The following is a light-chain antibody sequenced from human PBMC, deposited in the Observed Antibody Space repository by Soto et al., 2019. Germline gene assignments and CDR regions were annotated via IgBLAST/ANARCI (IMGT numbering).Light chain of an antibody. V-gene: IGLV2-14*01. CDR3: SSYTSSSTYV. Sequence: QSALTQPASVSGSPGQSITISCTGTSRDVGGYNYVSWYQHHPGKAPKLMIYEVSNRPSGVSNRFSGSKSANTASLTISGLQAEDEADYYCSSYTSSSTYVFGTGTKLTVL. CDR1: SRDVGGYNY. J-gene: IGLJ1*01. CDR2: EVS.